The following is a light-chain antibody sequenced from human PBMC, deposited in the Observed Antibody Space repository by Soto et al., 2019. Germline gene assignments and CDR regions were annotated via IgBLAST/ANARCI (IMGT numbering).Light chain of an antibody. CDR3: QQSYSTPYT. CDR1: QSISTY. J-gene: IGKJ2*01. V-gene: IGKV1-39*01. CDR2: AAS. Sequence: DIQMTQSPSSLSASVGDRVTITCRASQSISTYLYWYQQKPGKAPKLLIYAASSLQSGVPSRFSGSGSGTDFSLTISSLQPEDFATYYCQQSYSTPYTLGQGTKLEIK.